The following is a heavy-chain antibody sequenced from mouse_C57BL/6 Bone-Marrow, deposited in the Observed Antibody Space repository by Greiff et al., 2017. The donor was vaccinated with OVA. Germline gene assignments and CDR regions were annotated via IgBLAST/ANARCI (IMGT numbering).Heavy chain of an antibody. Sequence: QVHVKQSGAELVKPGASVKLSCKASGYTFTEYTIHWVKQRSGQGLEWIGWFYPGSGSIKYNEKFKDKATLTADKSSSTVYMELSRLTSEDSAVYFCARHEGRYYYGSSLFAYWGQGTLVTVSA. V-gene: IGHV1-62-2*01. CDR3: ARHEGRYYYGSSLFAY. CDR1: GYTFTEYT. CDR2: FYPGSGSI. J-gene: IGHJ3*01. D-gene: IGHD1-1*01.